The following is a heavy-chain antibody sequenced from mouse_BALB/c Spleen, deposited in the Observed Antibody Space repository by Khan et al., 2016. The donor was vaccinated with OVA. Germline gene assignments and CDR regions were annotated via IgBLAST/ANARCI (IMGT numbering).Heavy chain of an antibody. V-gene: IGHV9-3-1*01. CDR3: ARMKPYRYFDL. CDR1: GYTFTNYG. CDR2: INTYTGEP. J-gene: IGHJ1*01. Sequence: QIQLVQSGPELKKPGETVKISCKASGYTFTNYGMNWVKQAPGKGLKWMGWINTYTGEPTYDDDFKGRFAFSLETSASTAYLQINNLKNEDTAKYLCARMKPYRYFDLWGAGTTVTVSS.